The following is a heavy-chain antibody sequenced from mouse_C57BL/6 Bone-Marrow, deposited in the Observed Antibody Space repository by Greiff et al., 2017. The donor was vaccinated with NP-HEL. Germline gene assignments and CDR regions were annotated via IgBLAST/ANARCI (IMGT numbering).Heavy chain of an antibody. Sequence: DVQLVESGGGLVQPGGSLKLSCAASGFTFSDYYMYWVRQTPEKRLEWVAYISNGGGSTYYPDTVKGRFTISRDNAKNTLYLQMSRLKSEDTAMYYCARQMVTNNYYAMDYWGQGTSVTVSS. CDR3: ARQMVTNNYYAMDY. V-gene: IGHV5-12*01. CDR1: GFTFSDYY. D-gene: IGHD2-3*01. CDR2: ISNGGGST. J-gene: IGHJ4*01.